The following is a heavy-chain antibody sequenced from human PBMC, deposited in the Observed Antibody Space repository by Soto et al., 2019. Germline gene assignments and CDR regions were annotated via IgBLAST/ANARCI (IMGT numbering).Heavy chain of an antibody. CDR1: GGSISTFY. CDR3: ARYSSNWFQTEGMDV. J-gene: IGHJ6*02. CDR2: IDTSGNT. V-gene: IGHV4-4*07. D-gene: IGHD6-13*01. Sequence: SETLSLTCTVSGGSISTFYWNWIRQPAGKGLEWIGRIDTSGNTNYNPSLKSRVTMSVDTSKKQFSLKLTSVTAADTAVYYCARYSSNWFQTEGMDVWGLGTKVSVS.